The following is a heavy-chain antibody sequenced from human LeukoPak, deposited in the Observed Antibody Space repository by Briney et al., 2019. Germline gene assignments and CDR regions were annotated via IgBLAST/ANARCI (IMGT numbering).Heavy chain of an antibody. D-gene: IGHD3-22*01. J-gene: IGHJ5*02. CDR3: AREDYYDSSGSREDWFDP. Sequence: GGSLRLSCAASGFTFSSYAMSWVRQAPGKGLEWVSGINWNGGSTGYADSVKGRFTISRDNAKNSLYLQMNSLRAEDTALYYCAREDYYDSSGSREDWFDPWGQGTLVTVSS. V-gene: IGHV3-20*04. CDR2: INWNGGST. CDR1: GFTFSSYA.